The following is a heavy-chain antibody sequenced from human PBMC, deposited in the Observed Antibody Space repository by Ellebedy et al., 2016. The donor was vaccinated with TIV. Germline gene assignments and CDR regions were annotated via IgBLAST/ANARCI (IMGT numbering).Heavy chain of an antibody. CDR3: AKLRATHFYHAMDV. V-gene: IGHV3-23*01. Sequence: GESLKISCAASGFTFNNYAMSWVRQAPGKGLEWVSGIISTSGSTGYADSVKGRFTISRDNSKNTLYLQMNRLRAEDTALYYCAKLRATHFYHAMDVWGQGTTVTVSS. J-gene: IGHJ6*02. CDR2: IISTSGST. CDR1: GFTFNNYA. D-gene: IGHD2/OR15-2a*01.